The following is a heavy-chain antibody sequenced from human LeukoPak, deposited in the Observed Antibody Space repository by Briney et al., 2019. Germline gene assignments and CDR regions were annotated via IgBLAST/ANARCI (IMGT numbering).Heavy chain of an antibody. CDR3: AKESREYYYDSSGYYYFDY. CDR2: ISGSGGDT. D-gene: IGHD3-22*01. CDR1: GFTFSSNY. V-gene: IGHV3-23*01. J-gene: IGHJ4*02. Sequence: GGSLRLSCAASGFTFSSNYMSWVRQAPGKGLEWVSAISGSGGDTYYADSVKGRFTISRDNSKNTLYLQMNSLRAEDTAVYYCAKESREYYYDSSGYYYFDYWGQGTLVTVSS.